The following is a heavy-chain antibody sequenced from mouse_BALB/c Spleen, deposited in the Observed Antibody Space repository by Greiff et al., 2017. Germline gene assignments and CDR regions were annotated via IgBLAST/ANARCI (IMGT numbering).Heavy chain of an antibody. J-gene: IGHJ3*01. CDR3: ARKWGYGFAY. D-gene: IGHD3-1*01. Sequence: EVQLVESGAELVKPGASVKLSCTASGFNIKDTYMHWVKQRPEQGLEWIGRIDPANGNTKYDPKFQGKATITADTSSNTAYLQLSSLTSEDTAVYYCARKWGYGFAYWGQGTLVTVSA. V-gene: IGHV14-3*02. CDR1: GFNIKDTY. CDR2: IDPANGNT.